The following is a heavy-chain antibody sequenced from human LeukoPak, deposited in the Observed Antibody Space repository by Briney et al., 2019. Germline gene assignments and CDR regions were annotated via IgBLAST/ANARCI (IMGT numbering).Heavy chain of an antibody. Sequence: SETLSLTCTVSGGSISSYYWSWIRQPPGKGLEWIGYIYYSGSTNYNLSLKSRVTISVDTSKNRFSLKLSSVTAADTAVYYCARAFDTLTLDYWGQGTLVTVSS. D-gene: IGHD3-9*01. CDR1: GGSISSYY. J-gene: IGHJ4*02. V-gene: IGHV4-59*01. CDR3: ARAFDTLTLDY. CDR2: IYYSGST.